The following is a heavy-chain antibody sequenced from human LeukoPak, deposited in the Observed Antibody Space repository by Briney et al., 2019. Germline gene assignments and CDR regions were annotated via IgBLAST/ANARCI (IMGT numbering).Heavy chain of an antibody. CDR1: GGSISSYY. J-gene: IGHJ6*02. Sequence: PSETLSLTCTVSGGSISSYYWSWIRQPPGKGLEWIGYIYYSGSTNYNPSLKSRVTISVDTSKNQFSLKLSSVTAADTAVYYCARDLNGYYGMDVWGQGTTVTVS. CDR3: ARDLNGYYGMDV. CDR2: IYYSGST. V-gene: IGHV4-59*01. D-gene: IGHD2-8*01.